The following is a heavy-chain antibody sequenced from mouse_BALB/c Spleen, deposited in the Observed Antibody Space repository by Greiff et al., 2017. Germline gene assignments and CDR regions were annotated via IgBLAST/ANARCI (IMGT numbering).Heavy chain of an antibody. J-gene: IGHJ2*01. CDR2: ISSGGSYT. Sequence: VQLQQSGGDLVKPGGSLKLSCAASGFTFSSYGMSWVRQTPDKRLEWVATISSGGSYTYYPDSVKGRFTISRDNAKNTLYLQMSSLKSEDTAMYYCARRNYGSSHYFDYWGQGTTLTVSS. D-gene: IGHD1-1*01. V-gene: IGHV5-6*01. CDR1: GFTFSSYG. CDR3: ARRNYGSSHYFDY.